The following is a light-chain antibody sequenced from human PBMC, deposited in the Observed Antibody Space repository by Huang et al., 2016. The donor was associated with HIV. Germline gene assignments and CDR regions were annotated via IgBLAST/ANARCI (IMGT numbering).Light chain of an antibody. CDR3: HQYYTMPQT. Sequence: DILVTQSPDSLTVSLGERATVNCSSSQSLLDSSNNKNSLAWYQHKPGQPPKLLICCGSTRESGVPDLFSGSGSGTDFTLTITSLQAEDAAIYFCHQYYTMPQTFGRGTKVEVK. J-gene: IGKJ1*01. CDR2: CGS. CDR1: QSLLDSSNNKNS. V-gene: IGKV4-1*01.